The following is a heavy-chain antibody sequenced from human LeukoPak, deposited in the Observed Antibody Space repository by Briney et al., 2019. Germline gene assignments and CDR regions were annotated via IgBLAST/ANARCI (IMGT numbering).Heavy chain of an antibody. D-gene: IGHD5-18*01. Sequence: GGSLRLSCAVSGFSFSNYAMSWVRQFPGKGLEWVSGISGTGGNTYYADSVKGRFTISRDNSKNTLHLQMNSLRAEDTAVYYCAKSLGGYSYGPLDYWGQGTLVTVSS. CDR2: ISGTGGNT. J-gene: IGHJ4*02. CDR1: GFSFSNYA. CDR3: AKSLGGYSYGPLDY. V-gene: IGHV3-23*01.